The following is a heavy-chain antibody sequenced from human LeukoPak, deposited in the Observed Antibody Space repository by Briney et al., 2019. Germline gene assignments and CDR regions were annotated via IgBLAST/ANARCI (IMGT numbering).Heavy chain of an antibody. CDR1: GLTFSSYA. J-gene: IGHJ4*02. CDR2: ISSNGGSA. CDR3: VKWGGATVVGNGEIHY. D-gene: IGHD2-15*01. V-gene: IGHV3-64D*06. Sequence: GGSLRLSCSASGLTFSSYAMHWVRQPPGKGLEYISDISSNGGSAYYADSVKGRFTISRDNSKNTLYLQMSSLRAEDTAVYYCVKWGGATVVGNGEIHYWGQGTLVTVTS.